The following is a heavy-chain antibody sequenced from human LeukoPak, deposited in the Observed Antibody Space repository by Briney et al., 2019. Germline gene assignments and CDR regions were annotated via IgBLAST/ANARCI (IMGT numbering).Heavy chain of an antibody. J-gene: IGHJ3*02. CDR3: ATTYYYDSSGYNTGAFDI. V-gene: IGHV3-23*01. CDR2: ISGSGGST. D-gene: IGHD3-22*01. Sequence: GGSLRLSCAASGFTFSSYAMSWVRQAPGKGLEWVSAISGSGGSTYYADSVKGRFTISRDNSKNTLYLQMNSLRAEDTAVYYCATTYYYDSSGYNTGAFDIWGQGTMVTVSS. CDR1: GFTFSSYA.